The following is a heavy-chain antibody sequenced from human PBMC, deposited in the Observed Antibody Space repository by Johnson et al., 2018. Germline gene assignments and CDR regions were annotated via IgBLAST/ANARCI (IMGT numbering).Heavy chain of an antibody. CDR3: ARDSCAYSSSCQKVAFDI. V-gene: IGHV3-30-3*01. J-gene: IGHJ3*02. D-gene: IGHD6-13*01. CDR2: ISYDGSNK. CDR1: GFTFSSYA. Sequence: QVQLVQSGGGVVQPGRSLRLSCAASGFTFSSYAMHWVRQAPGKGLEWVAVISYDGSNKYYADSVKGRFTIPSANSKNTLYLQMNRLRAEDTDVYYCARDSCAYSSSCQKVAFDIWGQGTMVTVSS.